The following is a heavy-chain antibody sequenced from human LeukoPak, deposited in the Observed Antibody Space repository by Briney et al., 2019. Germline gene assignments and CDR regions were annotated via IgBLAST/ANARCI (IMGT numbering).Heavy chain of an antibody. V-gene: IGHV1-2*02. CDR1: GYTFTGYY. Sequence: ASVKVSCKASGYTFTGYYMHWVRQAPGQGLEWMGWINPNSGGTNYAQKFQGRVTMTRDTSISTAYMELSRLRSDDTAVYYCARDSRLRGSYYDSSGYLGYWGQGTLVTVSS. J-gene: IGHJ4*02. CDR2: INPNSGGT. D-gene: IGHD3-22*01. CDR3: ARDSRLRGSYYDSSGYLGY.